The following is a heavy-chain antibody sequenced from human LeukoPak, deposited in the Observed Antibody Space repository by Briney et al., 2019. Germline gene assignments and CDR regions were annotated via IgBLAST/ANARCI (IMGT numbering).Heavy chain of an antibody. CDR2: IFYSGST. CDR1: GGSISSYY. J-gene: IGHJ4*02. Sequence: PSETLSLTCTVAGGSISSYYWSWIRQPPGKGMEWIGYIFYSGSTNYSPSLKSRVTISVDTSKNQFSLKLNSVTAADTAVYYCAREGGPYRPLDYSGQGILVTVSS. D-gene: IGHD1-14*01. CDR3: AREGGPYRPLDY. V-gene: IGHV4-59*01.